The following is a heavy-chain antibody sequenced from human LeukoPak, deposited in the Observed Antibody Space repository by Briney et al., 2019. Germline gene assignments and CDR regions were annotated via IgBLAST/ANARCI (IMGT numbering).Heavy chain of an antibody. D-gene: IGHD4-17*01. V-gene: IGHV3-7*01. Sequence: GGSLRLSCAASGFTFSSYWMSWVRQAPGKGLEWVANIKQDGSEKYYVDSVKGRFTISRDNAKNSLYLQMNSLRAEDTDVYYCARDSPTYGVYGRAGYWGQGTLVTVSS. CDR3: ARDSPTYGVYGRAGY. CDR2: IKQDGSEK. J-gene: IGHJ4*02. CDR1: GFTFSSYW.